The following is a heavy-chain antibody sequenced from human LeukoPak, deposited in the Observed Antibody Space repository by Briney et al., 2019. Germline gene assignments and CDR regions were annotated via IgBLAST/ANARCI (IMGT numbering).Heavy chain of an antibody. CDR3: ARVDTLMGLNGYFDL. V-gene: IGHV4-59*11. CDR1: GGSISGHY. CDR2: ICSSGTT. J-gene: IGHJ2*01. D-gene: IGHD5-18*01. Sequence: SETLSLNCTVSGGSISGHYWTWIRQPPGKGLEWIGYICSSGTTNYNPSLKSRVTISVDTSKTQFSLKLNSVTAADTAVYYCARVDTLMGLNGYFDLWGRGTLVTVSS.